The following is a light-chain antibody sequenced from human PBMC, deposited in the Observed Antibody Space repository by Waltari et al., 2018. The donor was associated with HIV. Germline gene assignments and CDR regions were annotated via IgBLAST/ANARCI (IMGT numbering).Light chain of an antibody. J-gene: IGKJ1*01. CDR3: QQYYNTLWT. V-gene: IGKV4-1*01. CDR2: WAS. Sequence: DIVMAQSQDYLAVSLGERATINCKSRQSVFYSSKNQNFLAWYQQKPRQPPKLLIYWASIRASGVPDRFSASGSGTDFTLTIDSLQAEDVAIYYCQQYYNTLWTFGQGTKVEIQ. CDR1: QSVFYSSKNQNF.